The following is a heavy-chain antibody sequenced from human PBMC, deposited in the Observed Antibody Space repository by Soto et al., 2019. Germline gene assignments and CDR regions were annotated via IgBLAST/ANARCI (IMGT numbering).Heavy chain of an antibody. CDR3: ARDGTSIAARQRQRGNWFDP. Sequence: GESLKISCAASGFTFSSYGMHWVRQAPGKGLEWVAVIWYDGSNKYYADSVKGRFTISRDNSKNTLYLQMNSLRAEDTAVYYCARDGTSIAARQRQRGNWFDPWGQGTLVTVSS. V-gene: IGHV3-33*01. CDR1: GFTFSSYG. CDR2: IWYDGSNK. D-gene: IGHD6-6*01. J-gene: IGHJ5*02.